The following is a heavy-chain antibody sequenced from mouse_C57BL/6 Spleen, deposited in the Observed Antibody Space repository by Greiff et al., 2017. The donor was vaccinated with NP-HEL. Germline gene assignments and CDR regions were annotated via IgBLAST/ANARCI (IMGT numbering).Heavy chain of an antibody. V-gene: IGHV1-64*01. CDR3: ARGKIYYYGSSLGY. Sequence: QVQLQQPGAELVKPGASVKLSCKASGYTFTSYWMHWVKQRPGQGLEWIGMIHPNSGSTNYNEKFKSKATLTVDKSSSTAYMQLSSLTSEDSAVCYCARGKIYYYGSSLGYWGQGTTLTVSS. CDR2: IHPNSGST. J-gene: IGHJ2*01. D-gene: IGHD1-1*01. CDR1: GYTFTSYW.